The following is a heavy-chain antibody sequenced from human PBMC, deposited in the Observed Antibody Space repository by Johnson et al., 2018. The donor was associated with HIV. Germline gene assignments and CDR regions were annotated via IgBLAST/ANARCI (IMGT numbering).Heavy chain of an antibody. CDR2: IKSKTDGGTT. Sequence: EVQLMESGGGLIQPGGSLRLSCAASGFTVSSNYMSWFRQAPGKGLEWVGRIKSKTDGGTTDYAAPVKGRFTISRDDSKNTLYLQMNSLKTEDTAVYYCTTDYGDAFDIWGQGTMVTVSS. D-gene: IGHD3-10*01. J-gene: IGHJ3*02. CDR3: TTDYGDAFDI. CDR1: GFTVSSNY. V-gene: IGHV3-15*01.